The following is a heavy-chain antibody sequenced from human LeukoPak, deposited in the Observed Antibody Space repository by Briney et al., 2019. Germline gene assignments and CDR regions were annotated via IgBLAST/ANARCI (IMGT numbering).Heavy chain of an antibody. D-gene: IGHD3-3*01. J-gene: IGHJ6*03. Sequence: SETLSLTCTVSHYSISSGYYWGWIRQPPGKGLEWIGTIYHSGSTNYNPSLKSRVTISVDTSKNQFSLKLSSVTAADTAVYYCARRAIKRGNPSWSYYYMDVWGKGTTVTISS. CDR2: IYHSGST. CDR3: ARRAIKRGNPSWSYYYMDV. CDR1: HYSISSGYY. V-gene: IGHV4-38-2*02.